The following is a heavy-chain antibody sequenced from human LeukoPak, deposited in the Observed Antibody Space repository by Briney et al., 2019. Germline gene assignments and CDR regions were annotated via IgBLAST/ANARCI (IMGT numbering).Heavy chain of an antibody. CDR2: IKSKTDGGTT. Sequence: GGSLRLSCAASGFTFRSYAMTWVRQAPGKGLEWVGRIKSKTDGGTTDYAAPVKGRFTISRDDSKNTLYLQMNSLKTEDTAVYYCTADFTPYIDYWGQGTLVTVSS. CDR1: GFTFRSYA. V-gene: IGHV3-15*01. CDR3: TADFTPYIDY. J-gene: IGHJ4*02.